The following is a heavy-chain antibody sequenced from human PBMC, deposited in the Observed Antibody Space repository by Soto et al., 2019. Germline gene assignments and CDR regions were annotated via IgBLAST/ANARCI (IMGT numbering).Heavy chain of an antibody. CDR3: ARITNFYYYMDV. J-gene: IGHJ6*03. Sequence: QGQLVQSGAEVKKPGASVKVSCKASGYTFSTYGISWVRQAPGKGPEWMGWISVYNGNTKYAQQLQGRVTMTADTATSTAYMELRSLRSADTAVYYCARITNFYYYMDVWAKGTTVTVTS. CDR1: GYTFSTYG. CDR2: ISVYNGNT. V-gene: IGHV1-18*01.